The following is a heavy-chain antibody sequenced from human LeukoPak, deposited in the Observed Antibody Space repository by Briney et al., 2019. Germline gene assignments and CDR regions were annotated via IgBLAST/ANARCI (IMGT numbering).Heavy chain of an antibody. D-gene: IGHD3-3*01. CDR3: TRGFGVDYYYYMDD. CDR2: IISVFGTI. J-gene: IGHJ6*03. Sequence: SDKAPHKFSGRVNLITHGLGWVRPAPRQGLEWNGKIISVFGTINYAQKFEDRVTITADKSTSTVHMDLSSLRSEDTAVYYCTRGFGVDYYYYMDDWDEGTTVIVSS. V-gene: IGHV1-69*06. CDR1: GRVNLITHG.